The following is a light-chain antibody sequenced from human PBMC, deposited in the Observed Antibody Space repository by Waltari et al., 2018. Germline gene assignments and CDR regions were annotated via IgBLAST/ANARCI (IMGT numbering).Light chain of an antibody. CDR1: PSVNRW. Sequence: DIQMTQSPSTLSASVRDRVPITCRASPSVNRWLAWYQQKPGKAPELLIYETSNLESGVPSRFSGSGSGKEFTLTISSLQPDDFGTYYCQQYVNYWTFGQGTKVEIK. V-gene: IGKV1-5*03. CDR3: QQYVNYWT. CDR2: ETS. J-gene: IGKJ1*01.